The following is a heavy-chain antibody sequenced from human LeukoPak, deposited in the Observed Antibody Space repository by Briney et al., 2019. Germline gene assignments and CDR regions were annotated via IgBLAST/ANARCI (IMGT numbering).Heavy chain of an antibody. Sequence: SVKVSCKASGGTFSSYAISWVRQAPGQGLEWMGGIIPIFGTANYAQKFQGRVTITTDESTSTAYMELSSLRSEDTAVYYCARGRSGYDFRSGSRAFDIWGQGTMVTVSS. J-gene: IGHJ3*02. D-gene: IGHD3-3*01. CDR3: ARGRSGYDFRSGSRAFDI. CDR2: IIPIFGTA. V-gene: IGHV1-69*05. CDR1: GGTFSSYA.